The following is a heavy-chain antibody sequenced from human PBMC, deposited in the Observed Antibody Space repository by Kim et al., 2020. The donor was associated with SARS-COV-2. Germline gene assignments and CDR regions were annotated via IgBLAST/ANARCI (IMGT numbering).Heavy chain of an antibody. V-gene: IGHV3-23*01. CDR3: AKTSATSCISTTCYDPF. J-gene: IGHJ3*01. D-gene: IGHD2-2*01. Sequence: GGSLRLSCVASGFTFNNYAMTWVRQAPGLGLEWVSAISAGGGGIYYADSVKGRFTISRDNSKNTLYLQMNSLRAEDTAVYYCAKTSATSCISTTCYDPF. CDR1: GFTFNNYA. CDR2: ISAGGGGI.